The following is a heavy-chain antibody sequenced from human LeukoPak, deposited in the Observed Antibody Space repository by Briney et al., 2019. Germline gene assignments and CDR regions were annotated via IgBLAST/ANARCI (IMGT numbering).Heavy chain of an antibody. CDR3: ARDGIITMVRGGQGAFDI. J-gene: IGHJ3*02. Sequence: PSETLSLTCTVSGGSISSYYWSWIRQPPGKGLEWIGYIYYSGSTNYNPSLKSRVTISVDTSKNQFSLKLSSVTAADTAVYYCARDGIITMVRGGQGAFDIWGQGTMVTVSS. CDR1: GGSISSYY. D-gene: IGHD3-10*01. CDR2: IYYSGST. V-gene: IGHV4-59*01.